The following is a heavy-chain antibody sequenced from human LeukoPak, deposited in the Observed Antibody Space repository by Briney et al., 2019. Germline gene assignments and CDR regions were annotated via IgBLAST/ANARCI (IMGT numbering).Heavy chain of an antibody. J-gene: IGHJ4*02. CDR2: IYSGGTT. D-gene: IGHD5-18*01. Sequence: PGGSLRLSCEASGFAFSSYWMHWVRQVPGKGLEWVSVIYSGGTTFYADSVKGRFTISRDNSKNTLYLQMNSLRAEDTAVYYCARSGYTYGSHDHWGQGTLDTVSS. CDR1: GFAFSSYW. CDR3: ARSGYTYGSHDH. V-gene: IGHV3-66*01.